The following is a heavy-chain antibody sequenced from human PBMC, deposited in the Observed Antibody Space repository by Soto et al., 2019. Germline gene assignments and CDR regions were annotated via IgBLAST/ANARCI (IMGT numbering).Heavy chain of an antibody. V-gene: IGHV3-23*01. Sequence: GGSLRLSCAASGFTISRDAMSWVRQAPGKGLEWVSAISGSGGSTYYADSVKGRFTISRDTSKNTLYLQMNSLRAEDTALYYCAKSYSSNWYDYFDYWGQGTLVTVSS. J-gene: IGHJ4*02. CDR2: ISGSGGST. CDR1: GFTISRDA. D-gene: IGHD6-13*01. CDR3: AKSYSSNWYDYFDY.